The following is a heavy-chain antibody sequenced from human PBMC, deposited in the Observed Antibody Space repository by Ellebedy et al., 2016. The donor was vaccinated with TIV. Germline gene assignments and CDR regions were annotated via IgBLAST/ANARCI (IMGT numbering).Heavy chain of an antibody. J-gene: IGHJ4*02. V-gene: IGHV1-2*04. Sequence: ASVKVSCKASGYTFTGYYMQWVRQAPVQGLEWMGWINPNSGGTNYAQKFQGWVTMTRDTSISTAYMELSRLRSDDTAVYYCARATGYCSSTSCLIIDYWGQGTLVTVSS. D-gene: IGHD2-2*01. CDR2: INPNSGGT. CDR1: GYTFTGYY. CDR3: ARATGYCSSTSCLIIDY.